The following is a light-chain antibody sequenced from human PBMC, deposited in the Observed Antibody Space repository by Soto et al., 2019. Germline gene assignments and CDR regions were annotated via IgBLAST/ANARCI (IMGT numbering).Light chain of an antibody. CDR2: DAS. V-gene: IGKV3-11*01. CDR1: QSISEF. J-gene: IGKJ4*01. CDR3: QQRSKWPVT. Sequence: VVLTQSPATLSLSPGERATLSCRASQSISEFLAWYQQKPGQAPRLLIYDASNRATGTPARFSGSGSGTDFTLTISSLEAEDFAQYYCQQRSKWPVTFGGGTKVEIK.